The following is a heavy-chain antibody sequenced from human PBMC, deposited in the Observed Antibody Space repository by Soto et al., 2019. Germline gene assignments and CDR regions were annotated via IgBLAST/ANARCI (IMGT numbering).Heavy chain of an antibody. CDR3: AKAHRLYSSSWRGMDV. V-gene: IGHV3-30*18. Sequence: QVQLVESGGGVVQPGRSLRLSCAASGFTFSSYGMHWVRQAPGKGLEWVAVISYDGSNKYYADSVKGRFTISRDNSKNTLYLQMNSLRAEDTAVYYCAKAHRLYSSSWRGMDVWGQGTTVTVSS. D-gene: IGHD6-13*01. J-gene: IGHJ6*02. CDR2: ISYDGSNK. CDR1: GFTFSSYG.